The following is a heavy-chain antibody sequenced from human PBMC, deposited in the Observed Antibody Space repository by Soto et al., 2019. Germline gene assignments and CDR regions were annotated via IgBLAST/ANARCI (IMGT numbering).Heavy chain of an antibody. CDR3: AKGLERYSSSWSFDY. CDR1: GFTFSTNA. Sequence: GGSLRLSCAASGFTFSTNAMSWVRQAPGKGLEWVASVRCARSNKNYAESVRGRFTVFRDNSKNTLYLQMNSLRAEDTVVYYCAKGLERYSSSWSFDYWGQGTLVTVSS. D-gene: IGHD6-13*01. J-gene: IGHJ4*02. CDR2: VRCARSNK. V-gene: IGHV3-30*02.